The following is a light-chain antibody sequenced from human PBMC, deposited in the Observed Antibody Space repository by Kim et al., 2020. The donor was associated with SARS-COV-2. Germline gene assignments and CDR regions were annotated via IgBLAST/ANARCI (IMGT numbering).Light chain of an antibody. CDR3: QVWHSSSDQWV. CDR2: FDS. V-gene: IGLV3-21*04. CDR1: NIGSEG. J-gene: IGLJ3*02. Sequence: APGKAARISCGGNNIGSEGLHWYQQKPGQAPVLVMYFDSDRPSGIPERFSGSNAGDTATLTISGVEAGDEADYYCQVWHSSSDQWVFGGGTQLTVL.